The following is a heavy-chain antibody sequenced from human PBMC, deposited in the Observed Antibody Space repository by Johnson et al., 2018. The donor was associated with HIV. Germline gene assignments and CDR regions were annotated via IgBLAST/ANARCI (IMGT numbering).Heavy chain of an antibody. CDR3: ASDLFRDSSGQDDAFDI. CDR1: GFTFSSYE. CDR2: ISSSGSTI. J-gene: IGHJ3*02. D-gene: IGHD3-22*01. V-gene: IGHV3-48*03. Sequence: VQLVESGGGLVQPGGSLRLSCAASGFTFSSYEMNWVRQAPGKGLEWVSYISSSGSTIYYADSVKGRFTISRDNAKNSLYLQMNSLRAEDTAVYYCASDLFRDSSGQDDAFDIWGQGTMVTVSS.